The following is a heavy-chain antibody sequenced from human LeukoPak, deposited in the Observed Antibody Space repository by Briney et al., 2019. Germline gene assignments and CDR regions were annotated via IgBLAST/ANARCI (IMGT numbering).Heavy chain of an antibody. Sequence: ASVKVSCKASGYTFTTYAIHWVRQAPGQRLKWIGWINTGNGDTKNSQKFQGRVTITRDTSASTVYMELISLRSEDTAVYYCARDQCGGDCYRYYYGMDVWGQGTRSPSP. CDR1: GYTFTTYA. J-gene: IGHJ6*02. CDR3: ARDQCGGDCYRYYYGMDV. CDR2: INTGNGDT. D-gene: IGHD2-21*02. V-gene: IGHV1-3*04.